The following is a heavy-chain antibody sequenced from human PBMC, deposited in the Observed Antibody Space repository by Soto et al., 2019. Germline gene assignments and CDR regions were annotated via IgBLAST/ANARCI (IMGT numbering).Heavy chain of an antibody. CDR1: GFXFSSYV. J-gene: IGHJ4*02. CDR2: IWYDGSNK. CDR3: ARAGLRGSYPDY. D-gene: IGHD1-26*01. V-gene: IGHV3-33*01. Sequence: LRLSCASSGFXFSSYVLRWVRQAPGKGLEWVAVIWYDGSNKYYADSVKGRFTISRDNSKNTLYLKMKSLRAEDTAVYYCARAGLRGSYPDYWGQGILVTGS.